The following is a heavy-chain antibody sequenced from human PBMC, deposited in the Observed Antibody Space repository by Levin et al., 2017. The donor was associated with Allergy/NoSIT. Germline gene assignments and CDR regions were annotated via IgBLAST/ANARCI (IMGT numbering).Heavy chain of an antibody. V-gene: IGHV3-30*18. CDR2: ISYDGSNK. D-gene: IGHD3-16*01. J-gene: IGHJ4*02. CDR3: AKGGMIPRQSDFDY. CDR1: GFTFSSYG. Sequence: GGSLRLSCAASGFTFSSYGMHWVRQAPGKGLEWVAVISYDGSNKYYADSVKGRFTISRDNSKNTLYLQMNSLRAEDTAVYYCAKGGMIPRQSDFDYWGQGTLVTVSS.